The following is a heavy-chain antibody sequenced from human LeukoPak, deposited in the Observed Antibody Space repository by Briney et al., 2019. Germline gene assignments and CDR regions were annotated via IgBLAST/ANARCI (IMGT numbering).Heavy chain of an antibody. D-gene: IGHD2/OR15-2a*01. CDR3: VRLAMEKYFQH. CDR1: GFSLNDYT. Sequence: GGSLRLSCAASGFSLNDYTLPWVRQRPGKGLEWVSLLTYDGRRPHYADSVKGRFTISRDNSKNTLYLQMNSLRAEDTAVYYCVRLAMEKYFQHWGQGTLVTVSS. J-gene: IGHJ1*01. V-gene: IGHV3-43*01. CDR2: LTYDGRRP.